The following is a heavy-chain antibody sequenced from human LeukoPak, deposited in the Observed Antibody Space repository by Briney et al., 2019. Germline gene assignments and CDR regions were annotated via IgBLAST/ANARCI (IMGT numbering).Heavy chain of an antibody. J-gene: IGHJ6*02. V-gene: IGHV1-24*01. Sequence: VASVKVSYKVSGYMFSELSMHWVRQAPGKGLEWMGSFDPVDGETIYAQKFQGRVTMTEDTSTDTAYMELSSLRSEDTAVYYCATEKNCSSTDCSAGMGVWGQGTTVTVSS. CDR3: ATEKNCSSTDCSAGMGV. CDR1: GYMFSELS. D-gene: IGHD2-2*01. CDR2: FDPVDGET.